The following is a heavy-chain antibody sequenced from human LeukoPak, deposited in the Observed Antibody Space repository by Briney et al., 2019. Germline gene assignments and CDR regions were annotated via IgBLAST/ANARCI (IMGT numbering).Heavy chain of an antibody. J-gene: IGHJ4*02. CDR3: ARCTMVRGVIITGDFDY. CDR2: IYPGDSDT. Sequence: GESLKISCKGSGYSFTSYWIGWVRQMPGKGLEWMGIIYPGDSDTRYSPSFQGQVTISADKSISTAYLQWSSLKASDTAMYYCARCTMVRGVIITGDFDYWGQGTLVTVSS. D-gene: IGHD3-10*01. V-gene: IGHV5-51*01. CDR1: GYSFTSYW.